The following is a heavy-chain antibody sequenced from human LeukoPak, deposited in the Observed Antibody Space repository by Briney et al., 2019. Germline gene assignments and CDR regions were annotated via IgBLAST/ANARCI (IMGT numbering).Heavy chain of an antibody. J-gene: IGHJ6*03. Sequence: ASVKVSCKTSGYTFTAYYMHWVRQAPGQGLEWMGWIRPNSGGTKYAQKFQGRVTMTRDTSISTAYMELNSLISDDTAVYYCARDDDYGSGTYMDVWGKGTTVTVSS. CDR2: IRPNSGGT. CDR3: ARDDDYGSGTYMDV. V-gene: IGHV1-2*02. D-gene: IGHD3-10*01. CDR1: GYTFTAYY.